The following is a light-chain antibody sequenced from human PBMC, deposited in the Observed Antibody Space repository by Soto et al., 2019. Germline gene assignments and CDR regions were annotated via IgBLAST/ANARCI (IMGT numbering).Light chain of an antibody. CDR3: SSSTDHNVFGV. CDR2: EVS. CDR1: SSDVGAYTY. J-gene: IGLJ1*01. V-gene: IGLV2-14*01. Sequence: QSALTQPASVSGSPGQSITISCTGTSSDVGAYTYVSWYQQHPGTAPKLMIYEVSNRPSGVSNRFSGSKSGNTASLTISGLQAEDEADYYCSSSTDHNVFGVFGTGTKLTVL.